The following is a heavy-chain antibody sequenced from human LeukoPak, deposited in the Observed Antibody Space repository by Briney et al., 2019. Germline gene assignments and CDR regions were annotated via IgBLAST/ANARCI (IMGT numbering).Heavy chain of an antibody. CDR3: ARDISGGGGFDI. CDR2: INPNSGGT. J-gene: IGHJ3*02. D-gene: IGHD2-15*01. V-gene: IGHV1-2*02. Sequence: ASVKVSCKASGYTFTGYYMHWVRQAPGQGLEWMGWINPNSGGTNYAQKFQGRVTMTRDTSISTAYMELSRLRSDDTAVYYCARDISGGGGFDIWGQGTMVTVSS. CDR1: GYTFTGYY.